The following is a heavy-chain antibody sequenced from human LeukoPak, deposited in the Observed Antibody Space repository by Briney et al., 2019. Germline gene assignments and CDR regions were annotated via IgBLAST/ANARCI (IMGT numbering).Heavy chain of an antibody. D-gene: IGHD1-1*01. J-gene: IGHJ5*02. V-gene: IGHV4-59*08. CDR1: GGSISSYY. CDR2: IYYSGST. CDR3: ARALEPARGWFDP. Sequence: SETLSLTCTVSGGSISSYYWSWIRQPPGRGLEWIGYIYYSGSTNYNPSLKSRVTISVDTSKNQFSLKLSSVTAADTAVYYCARALEPARGWFDPWGQGTLVTVSS.